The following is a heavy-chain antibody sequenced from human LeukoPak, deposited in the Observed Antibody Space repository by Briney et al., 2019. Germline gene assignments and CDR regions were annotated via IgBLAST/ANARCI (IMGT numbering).Heavy chain of an antibody. V-gene: IGHV5-51*01. CDR2: IYPGDSDT. D-gene: IGHD6-13*01. J-gene: IGHJ4*02. Sequence: GESLKISCKGSGYSFTLYWIGWVRQMPGKGLEWMGIIYPGDSDTRYSPSFQGQVTISADKSISTAYLQWSSLKASDTGMYYCARIPSAAATRFDYWGQGTLVTVSS. CDR1: GYSFTLYW. CDR3: ARIPSAAATRFDY.